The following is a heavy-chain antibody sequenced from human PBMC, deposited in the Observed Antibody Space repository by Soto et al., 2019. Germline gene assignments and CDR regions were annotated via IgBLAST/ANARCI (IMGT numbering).Heavy chain of an antibody. Sequence: PSQTLSLTCAISGDSVSSNSAARNWIRQSPSRGLEWLGRTYYRSKWYNDYAVSVKSRITINPDTSKNQFSLQLNSVTPEDTAVYYCARGEATAMVTYDYYYYGMDVWGQGTTVTVSS. J-gene: IGHJ6*02. CDR2: TYYRSKWYN. CDR1: GDSVSSNSAA. V-gene: IGHV6-1*01. D-gene: IGHD5-18*01. CDR3: ARGEATAMVTYDYYYYGMDV.